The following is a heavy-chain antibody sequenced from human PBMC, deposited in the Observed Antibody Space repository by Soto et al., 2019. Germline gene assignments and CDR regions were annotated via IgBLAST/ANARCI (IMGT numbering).Heavy chain of an antibody. CDR3: ARDLGYSYDFYYYYGMDI. CDR2: ISYDGSKK. D-gene: IGHD5-18*01. J-gene: IGHJ6*02. V-gene: IGHV3-30-3*01. Sequence: GGSLRLSCEASGFTFSSYNIHWVRQAPGKGLEWVAVISYDGSKKYYADSVKGRFTISRDNSKNTLYLQMYSLRAEDTAVYYCARDLGYSYDFYYYYGMDIWGQGTTVTAP. CDR1: GFTFSSYN.